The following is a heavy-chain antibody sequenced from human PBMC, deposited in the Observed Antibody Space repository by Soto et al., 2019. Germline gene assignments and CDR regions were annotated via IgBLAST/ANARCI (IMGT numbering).Heavy chain of an antibody. J-gene: IGHJ4*02. V-gene: IGHV1-8*02. CDR1: GYTFSNYD. Sequence: QVQLVQSGAEVKKPGASVKVSCKASGYTFSNYDINWVRQAPGQVLEWMGWMNPYNGKTGYAQKFQGRVTMNGNAGISTAYMELSSLRSEDRAVYYCTRGGDFDYWGQGTLVTVSS. CDR3: TRGGDFDY. D-gene: IGHD3-16*01. CDR2: MNPYNGKT.